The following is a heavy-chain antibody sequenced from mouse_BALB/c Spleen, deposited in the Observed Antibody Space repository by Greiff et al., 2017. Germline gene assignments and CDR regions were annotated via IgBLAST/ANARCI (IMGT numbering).Heavy chain of an antibody. J-gene: IGHJ4*01. CDR1: GFTFPDYY. CDR2: IRNKANGYTT. V-gene: IGHV7-3*02. CDR3: ARDIKGRAMDY. Sequence: DVKLVESGGGLVQPGGSLRLSCATSGFTFPDYYMSWVRQPPGKALEWLGFIRNKANGYTTEYSASVKGRFTISRDNSQSILYLQMNTLRAEDSATYYCARDIKGRAMDYWGQGTSVTVSS. D-gene: IGHD1-3*01.